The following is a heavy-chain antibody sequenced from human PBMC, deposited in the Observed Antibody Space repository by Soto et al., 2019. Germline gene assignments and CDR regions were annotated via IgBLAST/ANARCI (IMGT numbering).Heavy chain of an antibody. CDR2: IDPGDSRA. CDR1: GYSFTQYW. J-gene: IGHJ3*01. D-gene: IGHD3-3*01. CDR3: VRHITTFGVIINALNV. V-gene: IGHV5-10-1*01. Sequence: PGESLKISCNISGYSFTQYWIAWVRQMPGKGLEWVGRIDPGDSRADYSPSVQGRVTIAVDRSMATTNLRWRSLEASDTAVYYCVRHITTFGVIINALNVWGQGTRVTVSS.